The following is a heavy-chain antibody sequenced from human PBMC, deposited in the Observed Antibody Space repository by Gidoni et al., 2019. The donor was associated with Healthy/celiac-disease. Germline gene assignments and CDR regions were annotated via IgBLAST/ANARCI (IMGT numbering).Heavy chain of an antibody. J-gene: IGHJ4*02. Sequence: QLQLQESGPGLAKPSETLSLTCTVSGRSISSSSYYWGWIRQPPGKELEWIGSIYYSGSTYYNPSLKSRVTISVDTSKNQFSLKLSSVTAADTAVYYCARGTLPSPITIFGVVIKRPPGDHYFDYWGQGTLVTVSS. CDR2: IYYSGST. CDR1: GRSISSSSYY. D-gene: IGHD3-3*01. V-gene: IGHV4-39*07. CDR3: ARGTLPSPITIFGVVIKRPPGDHYFDY.